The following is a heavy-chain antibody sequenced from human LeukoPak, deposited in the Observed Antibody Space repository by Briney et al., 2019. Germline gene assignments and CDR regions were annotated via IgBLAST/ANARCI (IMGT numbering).Heavy chain of an antibody. CDR3: ARGRGYSGSHMKTDY. CDR1: GGSFGGYY. D-gene: IGHD5-12*01. CDR2: INHSGST. Sequence: SEALSLTCAVYGGSFGGYYWSWIRQPPGKGLEWIGEINHSGSTNYNPSLKSRVTISVDTSKNQFSLKLSSVTAADTAVYYCARGRGYSGSHMKTDYWGQGTLVTVSS. J-gene: IGHJ4*02. V-gene: IGHV4-34*01.